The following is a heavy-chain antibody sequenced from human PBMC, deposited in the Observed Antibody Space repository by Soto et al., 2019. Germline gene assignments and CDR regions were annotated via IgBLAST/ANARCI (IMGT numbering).Heavy chain of an antibody. J-gene: IGHJ4*02. CDR3: ARDTNYDSSGYWEDY. CDR1: GFTVSSNY. CDR2: IYSGGST. V-gene: IGHV3-53*01. D-gene: IGHD3-22*01. Sequence: GGSLRLSCAASGFTVSSNYMSWVRQAPGKGLEWVSVIYSGGSTYYADSVKGRFTISRDNSKNTLYLQMNSLRAEDTAVYYCARDTNYDSSGYWEDYWGQGTMVTVFS.